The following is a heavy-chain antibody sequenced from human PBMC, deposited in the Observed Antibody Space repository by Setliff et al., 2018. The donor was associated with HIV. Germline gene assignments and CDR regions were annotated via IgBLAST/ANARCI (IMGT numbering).Heavy chain of an antibody. CDR3: ARHNTGYSYGYDYYYYYMDV. D-gene: IGHD5-18*01. CDR1: DGSIWNYY. CDR2: IYYSGST. J-gene: IGHJ6*03. Sequence: SETLSLTCTVSDGSIWNYYWSWIRQPPGKGLEWIGTIYYSGSTYYNPSLKSRVTISVDTSKNQFSLKLSSVTAADTAVYYCARHNTGYSYGYDYYYYYMDVWGKGTTVTVSS. V-gene: IGHV4-39*01.